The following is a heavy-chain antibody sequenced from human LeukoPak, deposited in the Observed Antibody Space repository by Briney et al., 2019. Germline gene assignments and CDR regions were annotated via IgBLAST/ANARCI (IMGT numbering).Heavy chain of an antibody. CDR3: ARSRPLYYDFWSGPPYYNWFDP. D-gene: IGHD3-3*01. CDR2: ISSSSSYI. CDR1: GFTFSSYS. Sequence: GGSLRLSCAASGFTFSSYSMNWVRKAPGKGLEWVSSISSSSSYIYYADSVKGRFTISRDNAKNSLYLQMNSLRAEDTPVYYWARSRPLYYDFWSGPPYYNWFDPWGQGTLVTVSS. V-gene: IGHV3-21*01. J-gene: IGHJ5*02.